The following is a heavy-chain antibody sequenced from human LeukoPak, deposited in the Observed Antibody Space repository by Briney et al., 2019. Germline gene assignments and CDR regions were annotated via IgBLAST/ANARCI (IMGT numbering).Heavy chain of an antibody. Sequence: PSETLSLTCTVSGVSISNYYLSWIRQPPGKGLEWIGYIYYSGSTNYNPSPKSRVTISVDKSKNQFPLKLSSVTPADTAVYYCARGGYYGLGNDFRFDPWGQGTLVTVSS. D-gene: IGHD3-10*01. CDR2: IYYSGST. J-gene: IGHJ5*02. V-gene: IGHV4-59*01. CDR3: ARGGYYGLGNDFRFDP. CDR1: GVSISNYY.